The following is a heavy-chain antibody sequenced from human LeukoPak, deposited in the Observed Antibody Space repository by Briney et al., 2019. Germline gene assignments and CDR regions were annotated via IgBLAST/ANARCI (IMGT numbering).Heavy chain of an antibody. CDR3: ARDTYYYDSSGYPHFDY. J-gene: IGHJ4*02. Sequence: SETLSLTCTVSGGSISSYYWSWIRQPPGKGLEWIGYIYYSGSTNYNPSLKSRVTMSADTSKNQFSLKLSSVTAADTAVYYCARDTYYYDSSGYPHFDYWGQGTLVIVSS. V-gene: IGHV4-59*12. D-gene: IGHD3-22*01. CDR1: GGSISSYY. CDR2: IYYSGST.